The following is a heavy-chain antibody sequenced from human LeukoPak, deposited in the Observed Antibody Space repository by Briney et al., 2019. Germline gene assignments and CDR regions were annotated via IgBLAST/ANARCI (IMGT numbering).Heavy chain of an antibody. Sequence: KPSETLSLTCTVSGGSISSYYWSWIRQPPWKGLEWIGYIYYSGSTNYNPSLKSRVTISVDTSKNQFSLKLSSVTAADTAVYYCARGADFWSGYPTLSFDYWGQGTLVTVSS. J-gene: IGHJ4*02. CDR2: IYYSGST. V-gene: IGHV4-59*01. CDR1: GGSISSYY. D-gene: IGHD3-3*01. CDR3: ARGADFWSGYPTLSFDY.